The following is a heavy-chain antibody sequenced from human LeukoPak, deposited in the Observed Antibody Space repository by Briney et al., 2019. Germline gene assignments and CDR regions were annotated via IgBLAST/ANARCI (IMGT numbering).Heavy chain of an antibody. CDR3: ARGHFGLDV. V-gene: IGHV3-11*01. Sequence: GGSLRLSCAASGFTFSDWFVSWIRQAPGTGLEWVSYISNSGNSIYYADSVKGRFTISRDNAKKTVNLQMNSLRAEDTAMYYCARGHFGLDVWGQGTTVTVSS. CDR1: GFTFSDWF. CDR2: ISNSGNSI. J-gene: IGHJ6*02.